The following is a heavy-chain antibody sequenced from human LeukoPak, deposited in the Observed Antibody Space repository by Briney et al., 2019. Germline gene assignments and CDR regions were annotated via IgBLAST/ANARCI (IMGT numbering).Heavy chain of an antibody. V-gene: IGHV1-24*01. Sequence: ASVKVSCKVSGYTLTELSMHWVRQAPGKGLEWMGGFDPEDGETIYAQKFQGRVTMTEDTSTDTAYMELGSLRSEDTAVYYCATWDYDFWSGYHDYLGQGTLVTVSS. CDR3: ATWDYDFWSGYHDY. J-gene: IGHJ4*02. CDR1: GYTLTELS. CDR2: FDPEDGET. D-gene: IGHD3-3*01.